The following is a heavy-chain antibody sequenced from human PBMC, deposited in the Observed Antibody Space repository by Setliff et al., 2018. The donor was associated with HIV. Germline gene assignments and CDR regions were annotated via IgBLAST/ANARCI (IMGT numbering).Heavy chain of an antibody. Sequence: SETLSVTCSVSGISINGYYWSWIRQSPRTRLEWIGYVYTSETTNYNPSLKSRVTVSVDMSKNQFSLELSSVTAADTAVYYCARGGSWLKFDNWGQGTLVTVSS. CDR1: GISINGYY. J-gene: IGHJ4*02. D-gene: IGHD3-22*01. CDR3: ARGGSWLKFDN. CDR2: VYTSETT. V-gene: IGHV4-4*08.